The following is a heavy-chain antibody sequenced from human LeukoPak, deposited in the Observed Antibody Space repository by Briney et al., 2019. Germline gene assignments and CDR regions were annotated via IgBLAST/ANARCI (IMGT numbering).Heavy chain of an antibody. CDR2: ISSSGSYI. V-gene: IGHV3-21*04. Sequence: GGSLRHSCAASGFTFSEYTMNWVRQAPGKGLEWVSSISSSGSYIYYADSVKGRFTISRDNSKNTLYLQMNSLRAEDTAVYYCARRAGAYSHPYDYWGQGTLVTVSS. D-gene: IGHD4/OR15-4a*01. CDR1: GFTFSEYT. CDR3: ARRAGAYSHPYDY. J-gene: IGHJ4*02.